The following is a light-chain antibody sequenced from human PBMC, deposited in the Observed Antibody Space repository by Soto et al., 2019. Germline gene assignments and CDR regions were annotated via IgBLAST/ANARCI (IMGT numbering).Light chain of an antibody. CDR1: SSDIGGYNY. CDR3: SSYTGSSTLRGV. CDR2: DVS. J-gene: IGLJ1*01. V-gene: IGLV2-14*03. Sequence: QSALTQPASVSGSPGQSITISCTGTSSDIGGYNYVSWYQQHPGKAPKLMIYDVSNRPSGVSNRFSGSKSGNTASLTISGLQAEDEADYYCSSYTGSSTLRGVFGTGTKVTVL.